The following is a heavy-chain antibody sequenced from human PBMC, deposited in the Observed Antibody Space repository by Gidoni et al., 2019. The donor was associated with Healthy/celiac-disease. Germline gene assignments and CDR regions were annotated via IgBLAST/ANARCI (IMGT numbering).Heavy chain of an antibody. J-gene: IGHJ5*02. V-gene: IGHV3-23*01. Sequence: EVQLLESGGGLVQPGGSLRISCAASGLTFSSYAMSWVRQAPGKGLEWVSAISGSGGSTYYADSVKGRFTISRDNSKNTLYLQMNSLRAEDTAVYYCAKDSWQYYDMSWGQGTLVTVSS. CDR1: GLTFSSYA. D-gene: IGHD3-9*01. CDR3: AKDSWQYYDMS. CDR2: ISGSGGST.